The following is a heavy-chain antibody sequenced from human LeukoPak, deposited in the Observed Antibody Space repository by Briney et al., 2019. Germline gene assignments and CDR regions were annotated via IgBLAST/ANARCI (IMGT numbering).Heavy chain of an antibody. CDR3: ANAQVFGTPHFEY. V-gene: IGHV3-23*01. D-gene: IGHD3-3*01. CDR1: GFTFNSYS. CDR2: ITAGGATT. Sequence: SGGSLRLSCAASGFTFNSYSMHWVRQAPGKGLDWVSSITAGGATTYYADSVKGRFSISRDNSKNTLYLQMNSLRVEDTAVYYCANAQVFGTPHFEYWVQGTLVTVSS. J-gene: IGHJ4*02.